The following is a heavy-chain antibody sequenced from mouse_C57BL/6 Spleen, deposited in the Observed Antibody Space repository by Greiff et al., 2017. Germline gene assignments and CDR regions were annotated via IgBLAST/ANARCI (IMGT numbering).Heavy chain of an antibody. CDR2: INPSSGYT. V-gene: IGHV1-7*01. D-gene: IGHD1-1*01. CDR1: GYTFTSSW. Sequence: VQLQESGAELAKPGASVKLSCKASGYTFTSSWMHWVKQRPGQGLEWIGYINPSSGYTKYNQKFKDKATLTAAKSSSTAYMQLRSLTYEAAAVYYCARAGSSYAWFAYWGQGTLVTVSA. J-gene: IGHJ3*01. CDR3: ARAGSSYAWFAY.